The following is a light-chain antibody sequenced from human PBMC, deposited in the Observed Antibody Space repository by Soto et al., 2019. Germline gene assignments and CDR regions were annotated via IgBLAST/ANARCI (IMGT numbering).Light chain of an antibody. CDR2: GNS. J-gene: IGLJ2*01. CDR1: RSNIGAGYD. V-gene: IGLV1-40*01. CDR3: QSYDSSLSGSV. Sequence: QSVLTQPPSVSGAPGQRVTISCTGRRSNIGAGYDVHWYQQLPGTAPKLLIYGNSNRPSGVPYRFSGSKSGTSASLAITWLQAEDEADYYCQSYDSSLSGSVFGGGTELTVL.